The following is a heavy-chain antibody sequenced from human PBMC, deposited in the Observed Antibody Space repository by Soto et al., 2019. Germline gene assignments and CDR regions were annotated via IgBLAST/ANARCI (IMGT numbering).Heavy chain of an antibody. CDR3: ARGQEYSYGYYYYGMDV. V-gene: IGHV1-69*13. D-gene: IGHD5-18*01. CDR2: IIPIFGTA. Sequence: SVKVSCNASYDSLSSHFIHWVRQAPGHGLEWMGGIIPIFGTANYAQKFQGRVTITADESTSTAYRELSSLRSEDTAVYYCARGQEYSYGYYYYGMDVWGQGTTVTVSS. CDR1: YDSLSSHF. J-gene: IGHJ6*02.